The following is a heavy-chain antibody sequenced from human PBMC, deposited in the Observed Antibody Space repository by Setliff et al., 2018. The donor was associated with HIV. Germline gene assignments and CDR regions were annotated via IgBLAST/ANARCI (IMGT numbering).Heavy chain of an antibody. CDR3: ARVLYISGWYGPVVKALDM. V-gene: IGHV3-7*03. D-gene: IGHD6-19*01. CDR2: IKQGGTEN. J-gene: IGHJ3*02. Sequence: GESLKISCAASGFTFRSHWMSWVRQAPGKGLEWVANIKQGGTENYSVDSVKGRFTISRDDAKNSLFLQMNSLRAEDTAMYYCARVLYISGWYGPVVKALDMWGQGTMVTVSS. CDR1: GFTFRSHW.